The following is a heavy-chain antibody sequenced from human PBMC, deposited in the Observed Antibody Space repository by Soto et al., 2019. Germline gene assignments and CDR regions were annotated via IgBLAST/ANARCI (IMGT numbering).Heavy chain of an antibody. J-gene: IGHJ4*02. CDR2: IYPGDSDT. D-gene: IGHD6-13*01. Sequence: GESLTISCKGSGYSFTSYWIGWVRQMPGKGLEWMGIIYPGDSDTRYSPSFQGQVTISADKSISTAYLQWSSLKASDTAMYYCARLPNGGIAAADYDDYWGQGTLVTVSS. CDR1: GYSFTSYW. V-gene: IGHV5-51*01. CDR3: ARLPNGGIAAADYDDY.